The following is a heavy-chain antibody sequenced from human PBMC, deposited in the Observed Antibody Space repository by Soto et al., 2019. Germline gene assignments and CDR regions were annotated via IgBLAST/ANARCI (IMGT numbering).Heavy chain of an antibody. D-gene: IGHD6-19*01. V-gene: IGHV3-23*01. Sequence: GGSLRLSCTTSGFTFSSYAMSWVRQAPGKGLEWVSAISGSGDSTYYADSVKGRFTISRDNSKNTLYLQMDSLRAEDTAVYYCAGDWGVAVAGLVDYWGQGTLVTVSS. CDR1: GFTFSSYA. CDR3: AGDWGVAVAGLVDY. J-gene: IGHJ4*02. CDR2: ISGSGDST.